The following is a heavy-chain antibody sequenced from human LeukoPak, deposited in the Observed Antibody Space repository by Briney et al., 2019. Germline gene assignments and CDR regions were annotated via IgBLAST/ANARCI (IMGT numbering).Heavy chain of an antibody. CDR2: IYSPGAT. Sequence: GGSLRLSCAAAAVSGSNNYMSWVRHAPGEGLEGVSVIYSPGATYNADYVKGRITISRDNAKYSLYRQRHSLGVEDTGEYYCAARNYWGQGTLVTVSS. J-gene: IGHJ4*02. V-gene: IGHV3-53*01. CDR1: AVSGSNNY. CDR3: AARNY. D-gene: IGHD1-14*01.